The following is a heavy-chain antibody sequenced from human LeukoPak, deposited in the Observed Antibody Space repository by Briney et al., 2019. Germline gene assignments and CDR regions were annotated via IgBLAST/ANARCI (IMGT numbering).Heavy chain of an antibody. J-gene: IGHJ4*02. CDR3: TSLAEGYSYYDSSGYPFDY. D-gene: IGHD3-22*01. V-gene: IGHV3-49*03. CDR1: GFTFGDYA. Sequence: GGSLRLSCTASGFTFGDYAMSWFRQAPGKGLEWVGFIRSKAYGETTEYAAPVKGRFTISRDDSKSIAYLQMNSLKTEDTAVYYCTSLAEGYSYYDSSGYPFDYWGQGTLVTVSS. CDR2: IRSKAYGETT.